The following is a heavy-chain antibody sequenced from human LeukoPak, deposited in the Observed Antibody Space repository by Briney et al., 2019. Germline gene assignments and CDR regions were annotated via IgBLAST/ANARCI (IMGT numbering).Heavy chain of an antibody. J-gene: IGHJ4*02. D-gene: IGHD3-10*01. CDR3: AKVRSGGYYGANDY. Sequence: GRSLRLSCAASGFTFSSYGMHWVRQAPGKGLEWVAVISYDGSNKYYADSVKGRFTISRDNSKNTLYLQMNSLRAEGTAVYYCAKVRSGGYYGANDYWGQGTLVTVSS. V-gene: IGHV3-30*18. CDR2: ISYDGSNK. CDR1: GFTFSSYG.